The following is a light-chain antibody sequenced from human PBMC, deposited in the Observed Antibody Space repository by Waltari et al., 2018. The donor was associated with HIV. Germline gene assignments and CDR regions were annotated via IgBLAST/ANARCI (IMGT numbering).Light chain of an antibody. CDR1: SSDVGAYTL. CDR2: DVS. CDR3: CSYVSEIVPCV. V-gene: IGLV2-23*02. Sequence: QTALTQPASVSGSPGQSITISCTGTSSDVGAYTLVSWYQQHPGKAPRLIIYDVSERPAGVSNRFTGSKSGNTASLTISGLQAEDEADYYCCSYVSEIVPCVFGGGTKLTVL. J-gene: IGLJ3*02.